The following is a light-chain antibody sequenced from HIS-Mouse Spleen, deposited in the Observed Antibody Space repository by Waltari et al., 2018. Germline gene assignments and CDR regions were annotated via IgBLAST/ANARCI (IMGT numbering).Light chain of an antibody. CDR1: GSDVGGHTL. V-gene: IGLV2-23*03. J-gene: IGLJ2*01. Sequence: QSALTKPASVSGSPGQPITISCTGTGSDVGGHTLVSWYQRHPAKAPKLMIYEGSKRPSGVSNRFSGSKSGSTASLTISGLQAEDEADYYCCSYAGSSTFVVFGGGTKLTVL. CDR2: EGS. CDR3: CSYAGSSTFVV.